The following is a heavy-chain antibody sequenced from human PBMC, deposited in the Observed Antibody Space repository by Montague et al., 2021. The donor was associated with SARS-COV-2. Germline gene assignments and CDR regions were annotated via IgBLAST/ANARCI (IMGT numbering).Heavy chain of an antibody. J-gene: IGHJ4*02. CDR2: INQSVST. D-gene: IGHD3-22*01. CDR1: GGSLSGYY. Sequence: SETLSLTCAVYGGSLSGYYCCWIRQPPGKGLEWIGEINQSVSTNYNPSLKIRVTLSVYTSNKQFSLTLSSLTAADTAVYYCARVAGGYYHDSSAYFDYWGQGSLVTVSS. V-gene: IGHV4-34*01. CDR3: ARVAGGYYHDSSAYFDY.